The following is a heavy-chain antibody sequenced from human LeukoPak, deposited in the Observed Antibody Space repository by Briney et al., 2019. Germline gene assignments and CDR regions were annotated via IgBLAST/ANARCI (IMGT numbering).Heavy chain of an antibody. V-gene: IGHV3-74*01. CDR3: ASLYGDYQAYGMDV. CDR2: INSDGSST. D-gene: IGHD4-17*01. Sequence: GSLRLSCAASGFTFSSYWMHWVRQAPGKGLVWVSRINSDGSSTSYADSVKGRFTISRDNAKNTLYLQMNSLRAEDTAVYYCASLYGDYQAYGMDVWGQGTTVTVSS. CDR1: GFTFSSYW. J-gene: IGHJ6*02.